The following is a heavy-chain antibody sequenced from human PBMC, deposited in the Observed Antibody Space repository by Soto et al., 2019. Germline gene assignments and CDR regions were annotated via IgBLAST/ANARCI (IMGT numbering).Heavy chain of an antibody. V-gene: IGHV4-39*07. CDR3: ASTAHSSGWYSGGFYY. CDR2: VYYTGST. D-gene: IGHD6-19*01. J-gene: IGHJ4*02. CDR1: NGYVSNNNYY. Sequence: SETLSLTCSVSNGYVSNNNYYWGWIRQPPGKGLEWIAGVYYTGSTYYNPSLRSRVTISIDTSQNQFSLKLSSVTAADTAVYYCASTAHSSGWYSGGFYYWGQGTLVTVSS.